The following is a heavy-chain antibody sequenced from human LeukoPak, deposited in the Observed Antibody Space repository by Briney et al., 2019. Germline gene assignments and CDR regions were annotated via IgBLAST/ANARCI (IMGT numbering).Heavy chain of an antibody. Sequence: GSLRLSCAATGLTFSDHYMDWVRQDPGKGLELVGRIRNKVNSFTTEYTASVKGRFTISRVDSINTAFLQMKSLKMEDTGPNYCTRDSGTYNWFGPWGQGTLVVVSS. CDR3: TRDSGTYNWFGP. D-gene: IGHD1-1*01. CDR2: IRNKVNSFTT. CDR1: GLTFSDHY. J-gene: IGHJ5*02. V-gene: IGHV3-72*01.